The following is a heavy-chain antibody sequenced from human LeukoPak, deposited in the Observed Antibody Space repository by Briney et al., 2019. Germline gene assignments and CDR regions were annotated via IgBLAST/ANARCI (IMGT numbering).Heavy chain of an antibody. D-gene: IGHD4-17*01. CDR1: GYTFTGYL. CDR3: VRGLTTVATWLYL. Sequence: ASVKVSCKASGYTFTGYLMHWVRQAPGQGLEWMGWISPNSGDTKYAQSFQGRVTMTRDTSISTAYMEVSRLRSDDTAIYYCVRGLTTVATWLYLWGRGTLVTVSS. J-gene: IGHJ2*01. V-gene: IGHV1-2*02. CDR2: ISPNSGDT.